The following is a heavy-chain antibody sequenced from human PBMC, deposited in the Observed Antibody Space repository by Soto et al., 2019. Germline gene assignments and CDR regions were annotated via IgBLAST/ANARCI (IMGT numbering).Heavy chain of an antibody. CDR1: GITFTNHG. V-gene: IGHV3-30*03. J-gene: IGHJ4*02. D-gene: IGHD3-10*01. CDR3: ASGEGQHDHDTRFDY. Sequence: QMQLVESGGGVVQPGRSLRLSCVASGITFTNHGIHWVRQAPGKGLEWVADISYNGIDKWYADSVKGRFTISRDNFRDTVYLQLNGLIPEDTAVYYCASGEGQHDHDTRFDYWGQGTLVTVSS. CDR2: ISYNGIDK.